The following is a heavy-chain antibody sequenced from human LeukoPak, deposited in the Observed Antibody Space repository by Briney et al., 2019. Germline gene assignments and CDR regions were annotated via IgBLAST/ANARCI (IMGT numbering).Heavy chain of an antibody. CDR2: ISWNSGSI. CDR3: ANGIDH. D-gene: IGHD1-14*01. Sequence: GGSLRLSCAASGFTFDDYAMHWVRRAPGKGLEWVSGISWNSGSIGYADSVKGRFTISRDNAKNSLYLQMNSLRAEDTAVYYCANGIDHWGQGTLVTVSS. V-gene: IGHV3-9*01. J-gene: IGHJ4*02. CDR1: GFTFDDYA.